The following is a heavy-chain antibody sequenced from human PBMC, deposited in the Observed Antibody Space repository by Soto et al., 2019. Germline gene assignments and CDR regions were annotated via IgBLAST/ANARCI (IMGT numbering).Heavy chain of an antibody. D-gene: IGHD2-21*02. CDR1: GGTVASSHW. CDR2: VYHTGDT. J-gene: IGHJ2*01. CDR3: AREIVTAEGKNYFAP. V-gene: IGHV4-4*02. Sequence: SETLSLTCGVSGGTVASSHWWSWVRQSPGGGLEWIGNVYHTGDTNLNPSLQSRVTISVDKSNNQFSLRLNSLTAADTAVYFCAREIVTAEGKNYFAPCGPDTLVTVSA.